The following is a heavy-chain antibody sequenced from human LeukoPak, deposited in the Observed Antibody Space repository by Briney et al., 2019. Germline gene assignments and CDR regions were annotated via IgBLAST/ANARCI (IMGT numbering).Heavy chain of an antibody. V-gene: IGHV3-33*01. Sequence: GGSLRLSCAAPGFTFSSYGMHWVRQAPGKGLEWVAVIWYDGSNKYYADSVKGRFAISRDNSKNTLYLQMNSLRAEDTAVYYCARSGGYTDAFDIWGQGTMVTVSS. CDR1: GFTFSSYG. J-gene: IGHJ3*02. CDR3: ARSGGYTDAFDI. D-gene: IGHD2-2*02. CDR2: IWYDGSNK.